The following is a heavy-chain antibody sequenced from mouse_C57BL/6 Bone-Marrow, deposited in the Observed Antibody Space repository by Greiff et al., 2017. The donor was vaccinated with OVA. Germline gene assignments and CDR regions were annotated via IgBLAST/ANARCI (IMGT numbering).Heavy chain of an antibody. CDR1: GFTFSSYA. V-gene: IGHV5-9-1*02. Sequence: EVQGVESGEGLVKPGGSLKLSCAASGFTFSSYAMSWVRQTPEKRLEWVAYISSGGDYIYYADTVKGRFTISRDNARNTLYLQMSSLKSEDTAMYYCTRGGYGSRAYFDVWGTGTTVTVSS. D-gene: IGHD1-1*01. J-gene: IGHJ1*03. CDR3: TRGGYGSRAYFDV. CDR2: ISSGGDYI.